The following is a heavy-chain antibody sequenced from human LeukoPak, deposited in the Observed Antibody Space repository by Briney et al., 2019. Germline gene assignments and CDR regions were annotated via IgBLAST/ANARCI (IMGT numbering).Heavy chain of an antibody. V-gene: IGHV3-7*01. CDR2: IKQDGSEK. CDR1: GFTFSSYW. Sequence: PGGSLRLSCAASGFTFSSYWMSWVRQAPGKGLEWVANIKQDGSEKYYVDSVKGQFTISRDNAKNSLYLQMNSLRAEDTAVYYCAGSPDITIFGVVLYYYYGMDVWGQGTTVTVSS. J-gene: IGHJ6*02. CDR3: AGSPDITIFGVVLYYYYGMDV. D-gene: IGHD3-3*01.